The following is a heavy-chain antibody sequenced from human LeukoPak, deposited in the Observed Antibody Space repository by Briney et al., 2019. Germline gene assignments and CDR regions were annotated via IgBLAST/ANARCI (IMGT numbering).Heavy chain of an antibody. CDR3: ARANYGDYVNY. Sequence: PGGSLRLSCAVSGFTFSSYSMNWVRQAPGKGLEWVSFISTSSSYIYYADSVKGRFTISRDNAKNSLYLQMNSLRAEDTAVYYCARANYGDYVNYWGQGTLVTVSS. V-gene: IGHV3-21*04. J-gene: IGHJ4*02. D-gene: IGHD4-17*01. CDR2: ISTSSSYI. CDR1: GFTFSSYS.